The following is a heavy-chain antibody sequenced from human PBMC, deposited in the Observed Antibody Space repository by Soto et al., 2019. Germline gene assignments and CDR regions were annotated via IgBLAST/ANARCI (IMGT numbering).Heavy chain of an antibody. Sequence: QGQLVQSGAEVKKSGASVKVSCKASGYTFTNYGITWVRQAPGQGLEWMGWITAYNGNTNYAQKFQGRVTMTTDTSTSKAYMELRSLRSDDTAGYYCAIRNSGDYDYWGQGTLVTVS. V-gene: IGHV1-18*01. CDR1: GYTFTNYG. CDR3: AIRNSGDYDY. CDR2: ITAYNGNT. J-gene: IGHJ4*02. D-gene: IGHD4-17*01.